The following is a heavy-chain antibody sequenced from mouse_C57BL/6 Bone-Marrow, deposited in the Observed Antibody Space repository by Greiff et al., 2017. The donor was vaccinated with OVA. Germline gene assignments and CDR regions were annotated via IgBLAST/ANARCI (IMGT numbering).Heavy chain of an antibody. CDR1: GYAFSSYW. CDR2: IYHGDGDT. CDR3: ARVAAQAFAY. Sequence: LQESGAELVKPGASVKISCKASGYAFSSYWMNWVKQRPGKGLEWIGQIYHGDGDTNYNGKFKGKGTLTADKSSSTAYMQLSSLTSEDSAVYFCARVAAQAFAYWGQGTLVTVSA. J-gene: IGHJ3*01. V-gene: IGHV1-80*01. D-gene: IGHD3-2*02.